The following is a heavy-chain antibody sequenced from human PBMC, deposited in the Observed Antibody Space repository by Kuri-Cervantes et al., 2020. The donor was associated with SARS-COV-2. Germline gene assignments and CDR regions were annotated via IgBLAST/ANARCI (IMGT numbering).Heavy chain of an antibody. CDR3: ARDDRVRRDYGGNGMVYYYYGMDV. V-gene: IGHV3-48*03. D-gene: IGHD4-23*01. J-gene: IGHJ6*02. Sequence: GGSLRLSCAASGFTFSSYEMSWVRQAPGKGLEWVSYISSSGSTIYYADSVKGRFTISRDNAKNSLYLQMNSLRAEDTAVYYCARDDRVRRDYGGNGMVYYYYGMDVWGQGTTVTVSS. CDR1: GFTFSSYE. CDR2: ISSSGSTI.